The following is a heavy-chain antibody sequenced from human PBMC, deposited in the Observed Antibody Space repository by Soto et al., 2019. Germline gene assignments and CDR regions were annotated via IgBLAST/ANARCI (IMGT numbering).Heavy chain of an antibody. Sequence: QVQLQESGPGLVKPSETLSLTCTVSGGSISSYYWSWIRQPPGKGLEWIGYIYYSGSTNYNPSLKSRVTISGDTSKNQFSLKLSSVTAADTAVYYCASLYYDILTGYSNFDLWGRGTLVTVSS. D-gene: IGHD3-9*01. CDR2: IYYSGST. CDR3: ASLYYDILTGYSNFDL. J-gene: IGHJ2*01. CDR1: GGSISSYY. V-gene: IGHV4-59*08.